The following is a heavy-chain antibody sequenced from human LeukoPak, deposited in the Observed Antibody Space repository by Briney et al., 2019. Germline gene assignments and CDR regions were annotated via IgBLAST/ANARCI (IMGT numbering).Heavy chain of an antibody. D-gene: IGHD2-15*01. V-gene: IGHV3-7*05. Sequence: GGSLRLSCAASGFTFSSYWMSWVRQAPGKGLEWVANIIQEGGQKYYVDSVKGRFTISRDNAKNSLYLQMNSLRAEDTAVYYCARDQGPNCSGGSCYSGEGQNWFDPWGQGTLVTVSS. CDR2: IIQEGGQK. CDR1: GFTFSSYW. CDR3: ARDQGPNCSGGSCYSGEGQNWFDP. J-gene: IGHJ5*02.